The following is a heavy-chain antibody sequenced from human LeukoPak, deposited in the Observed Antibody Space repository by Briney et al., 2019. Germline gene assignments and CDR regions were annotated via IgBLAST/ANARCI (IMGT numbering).Heavy chain of an antibody. CDR2: INPNSGGT. D-gene: IGHD3-9*01. J-gene: IGHJ4*02. CDR3: ARAPIRYFDWFAHPDFDY. V-gene: IGHV1-2*02. Sequence: WASVKVSCKTSGYTFTDNAISWVRQAPGQGLEWMGWINPNSGGTNYAQKFQGRVTMTRDTSISTAYMELSRLRSDDTAVYYCARAPIRYFDWFAHPDFDYWGQGTLVTVSS. CDR1: GYTFTDNA.